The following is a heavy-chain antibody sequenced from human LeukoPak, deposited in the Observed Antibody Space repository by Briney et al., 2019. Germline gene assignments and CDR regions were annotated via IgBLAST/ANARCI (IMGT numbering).Heavy chain of an antibody. V-gene: IGHV3-23*01. CDR1: GFTFSSYA. J-gene: IGHJ6*02. CDR2: ISGSGGST. CDR3: ARGMGLRYFDWFPYGMDV. D-gene: IGHD3-9*01. Sequence: GGSLRLSCAASGFTFSSYAMSWVRQAPGKGLEWVSAISGSGGSTYYADSVKGRFTIPRDNSKNTPYLQMNSLRAEDTAVYYCARGMGLRYFDWFPYGMDVWGQGATVTVSS.